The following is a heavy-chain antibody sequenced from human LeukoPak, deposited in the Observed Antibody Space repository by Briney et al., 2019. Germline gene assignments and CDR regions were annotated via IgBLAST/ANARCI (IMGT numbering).Heavy chain of an antibody. V-gene: IGHV3-23*01. CDR3: AKNLVKYYYDSSGYYSQGYYFDY. CDR2: IRGSGGST. Sequence: GGSLRLSCAASGFTFSSYAMSWVRQAPGKGLEWVSAIRGSGGSTYYADSVKGRFTISRDNSKNTLYLQMNSLRAEDTAVYYCAKNLVKYYYDSSGYYSQGYYFDYWGQGTLVTVSS. J-gene: IGHJ4*02. D-gene: IGHD3-22*01. CDR1: GFTFSSYA.